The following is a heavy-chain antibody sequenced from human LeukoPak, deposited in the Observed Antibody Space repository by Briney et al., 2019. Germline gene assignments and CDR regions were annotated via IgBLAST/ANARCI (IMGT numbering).Heavy chain of an antibody. D-gene: IGHD6-13*01. V-gene: IGHV3-64*01. J-gene: IGHJ5*01. Sequence: PGGPLRLSCTASGFTFSTYAMHWVRQAPGKGLEYVSSISTSGGSTYYANSVKGRFSISRDNSKYTLYLQMDSLRPEDMALYYCARAVGIAAAPDSWGQGTLVTVSP. CDR1: GFTFSTYA. CDR2: ISTSGGST. CDR3: ARAVGIAAAPDS.